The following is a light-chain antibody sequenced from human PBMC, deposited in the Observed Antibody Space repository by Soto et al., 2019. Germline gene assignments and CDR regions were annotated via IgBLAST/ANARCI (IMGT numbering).Light chain of an antibody. CDR2: EVS. J-gene: IGLJ1*01. CDR1: SSDVGGYNF. Sequence: QPVLAQPPSASGSPGQSVTISCTGTSSDVGGYNFVSWYQHHPGKAPKVIIYEVSKRPSGVPNRFSGSKSGNTASLTVSGLQAEDEADYYSSSCAGSNIYVFGTGTKLTVL. V-gene: IGLV2-8*01. CDR3: SSCAGSNIYV.